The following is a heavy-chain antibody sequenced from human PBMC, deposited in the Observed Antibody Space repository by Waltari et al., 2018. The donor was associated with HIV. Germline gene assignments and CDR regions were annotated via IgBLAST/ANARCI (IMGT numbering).Heavy chain of an antibody. D-gene: IGHD3-22*01. CDR1: GYSISSGSY. V-gene: IGHV4-38-2*02. J-gene: IGHJ5*02. CDR3: ARADSSGYYYWFDP. Sequence: QVQLQESGPGLVKPSETLSLTCTVSGYSISSGSYWGWIRQPPGKGLEWIGSIYHSGSTYYNPSLKSRVTISVDTSKNQFSLKLSSVTAADTAVYYCARADSSGYYYWFDPWGQGTLVTVSS. CDR2: IYHSGST.